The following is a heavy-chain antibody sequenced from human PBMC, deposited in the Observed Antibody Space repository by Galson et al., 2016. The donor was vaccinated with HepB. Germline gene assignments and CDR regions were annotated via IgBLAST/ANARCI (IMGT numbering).Heavy chain of an antibody. Sequence: SLRLSCAASGFTFSSHAMAWVRQAPGKGLEWVTGISPSGDTISYADSVKGRFTISRDNAKNTLHLQMNSLRAEDTALYYCAKDYMGTLPEGLDIWGQGTMVTVSS. CDR2: ISPSGDTI. CDR3: AKDYMGTLPEGLDI. J-gene: IGHJ3*02. D-gene: IGHD2-15*01. CDR1: GFTFSSHA. V-gene: IGHV3-23*01.